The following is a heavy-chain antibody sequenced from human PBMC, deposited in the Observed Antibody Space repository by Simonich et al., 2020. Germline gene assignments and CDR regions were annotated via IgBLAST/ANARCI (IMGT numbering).Heavy chain of an antibody. CDR1: GGSFSGYY. CDR3: ARLSSRSDAFDI. J-gene: IGHJ3*02. V-gene: IGHV4-34*01. Sequence: QVQLQQWGAGLLKPSETLSLTCAVYGGSFSGYYWRGIRQPPGKGLEWIGEINHRGSANYNPSLKSRVTISVDTAKNQFSRKLSSVTAADTAVYYCARLSSRSDAFDIWGQGTMVTVSS. CDR2: INHRGSA.